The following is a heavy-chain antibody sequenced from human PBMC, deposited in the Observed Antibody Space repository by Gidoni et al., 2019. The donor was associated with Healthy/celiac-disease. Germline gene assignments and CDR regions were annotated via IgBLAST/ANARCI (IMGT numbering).Heavy chain of an antibody. D-gene: IGHD4-17*01. J-gene: IGHJ2*01. CDR3: AKDRGGDYGDPFDL. V-gene: IGHV3-23*01. CDR2: ISGSGGST. CDR1: GFTFSIYA. Sequence: EVQLLESGGGLVQPGGSLRLSCAASGFTFSIYAMSWVRQAPGKGLAWVSAISGSGGSTYYADTVKGRFTISRDNSKNTLYLQMNSLRAEDTAVYYCAKDRGGDYGDPFDLWGRGTLVTVSS.